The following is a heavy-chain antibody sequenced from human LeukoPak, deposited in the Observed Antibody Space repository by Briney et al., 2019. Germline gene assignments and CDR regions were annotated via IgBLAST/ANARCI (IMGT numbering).Heavy chain of an antibody. D-gene: IGHD6-13*01. J-gene: IGHJ3*02. CDR2: IYYTGNT. Sequence: SETLSLTCTVSGGPISGYYWSWIRQPPGKGLEWIAYIYYTGNTNYNPSLKSRVTISVDTSKNQFSLKLSSVTAADTAVYYCARECSSSCNDAFDIWGQGTMVTVSS. V-gene: IGHV4-59*01. CDR1: GGPISGYY. CDR3: ARECSSSCNDAFDI.